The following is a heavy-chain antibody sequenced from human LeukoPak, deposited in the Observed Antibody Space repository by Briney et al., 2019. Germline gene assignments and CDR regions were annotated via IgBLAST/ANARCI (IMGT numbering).Heavy chain of an antibody. CDR2: IYPGDSDT. CDR3: ARQYVVVWGGYGMDV. Sequence: GESLKISCKGSGYSFTSYWIGWVRQMPGKGLEWMGIIYPGDSDTRYSPSFQGQVTISADKSISTAYLQWSSLKASDTAMYYCARQYVVVWGGYGMDVWGQGTTVTVSS. CDR1: GYSFTSYW. V-gene: IGHV5-51*01. D-gene: IGHD3-16*01. J-gene: IGHJ6*02.